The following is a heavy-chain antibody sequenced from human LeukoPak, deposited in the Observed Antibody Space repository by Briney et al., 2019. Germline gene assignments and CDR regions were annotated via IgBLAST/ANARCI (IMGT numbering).Heavy chain of an antibody. CDR2: ISNDGSNK. J-gene: IGHJ3*02. V-gene: IGHV3-30-3*01. CDR1: GFTFSSYS. CDR3: ARDGLRDAFDI. Sequence: GGSLRLSCAASGFTFSSYSMQWVRQAPGKGLEWAAVISNDGSNKYYADSVKGRFTISRDNSKNTLYLQMNSLRAEDTAAYYCARDGLRDAFDIWGQGTMVTVSS.